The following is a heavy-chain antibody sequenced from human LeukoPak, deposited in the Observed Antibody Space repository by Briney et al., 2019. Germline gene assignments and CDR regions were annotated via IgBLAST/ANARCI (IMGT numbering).Heavy chain of an antibody. D-gene: IGHD1-26*01. CDR1: GGSISSSSYY. CDR3: ATSGIVGATTGY. Sequence: SETLSLTCTVSGGSISSSSYYWGWIRQPPGKGLEWIGSIYYSGSTYYNPSLKSRVAISVDTSKNQFSLKLSSVIAADTAVYYCATSGIVGATTGYWGQGTLVTVSS. V-gene: IGHV4-39*01. J-gene: IGHJ4*02. CDR2: IYYSGST.